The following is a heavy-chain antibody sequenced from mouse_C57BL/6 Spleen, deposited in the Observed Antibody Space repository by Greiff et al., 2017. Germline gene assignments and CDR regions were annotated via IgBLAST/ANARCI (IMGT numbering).Heavy chain of an antibody. J-gene: IGHJ3*01. CDR2: INPHSGST. CDR3: AREQLRLRDYFDY. CDR1: GYTFTSYW. D-gene: IGHD3-2*02. Sequence: VQLQQPGAELVKPGASVKLSCKASGYTFTSYWMHWVKQRPGQGLEWIGMINPHSGSTTYKEKFKSKATLTLDKSSSTAYLQLSSLTSEDSAVYYCAREQLRLRDYFDYWGQGTLVTVSA. V-gene: IGHV1-64*01.